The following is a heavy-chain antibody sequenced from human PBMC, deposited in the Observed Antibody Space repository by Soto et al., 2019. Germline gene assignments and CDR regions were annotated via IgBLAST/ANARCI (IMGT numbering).Heavy chain of an antibody. CDR2: ISSSGGYT. Sequence: GGSLRLSCAASGFTFSSYSMNWVRQAPGKGMEWVSSISSSGGYTYYADSVKGRFTISRDNSKNTLYLQMNSLRAEDTAVYYCAPPALLVAFFDYWGQGTLVTVSS. J-gene: IGHJ4*02. CDR1: GFTFSSYS. D-gene: IGHD5-12*01. CDR3: APPALLVAFFDY. V-gene: IGHV3-21*04.